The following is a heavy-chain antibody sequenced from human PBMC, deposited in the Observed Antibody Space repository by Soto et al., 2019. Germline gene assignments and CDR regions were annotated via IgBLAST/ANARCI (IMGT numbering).Heavy chain of an antibody. J-gene: IGHJ4*02. CDR1: GFTVSTNY. V-gene: IGHV3-53*01. D-gene: IGHD6-13*01. CDR3: AKALGSSWYGSLDY. CDR2: IFSGGTT. Sequence: EVQLVESGGDLIQPGGSLRLSCAASGFTVSTNYMNWVRQAPGKGLEWVSVIFSGGTTYYADSVKGRFTISRDTSKNTLHLQMNSLIAHDTAVYYCAKALGSSWYGSLDYWGQGTLVTVSS.